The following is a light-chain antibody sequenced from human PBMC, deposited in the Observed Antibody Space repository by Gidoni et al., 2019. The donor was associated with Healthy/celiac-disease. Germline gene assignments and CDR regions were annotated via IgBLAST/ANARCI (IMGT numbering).Light chain of an antibody. CDR3: QQSYSTPNT. CDR2: AAS. J-gene: IGKJ2*01. CDR1: QSISSY. V-gene: IGKV1-39*01. Sequence: DIHMTQSPSSLSASVGDSVTITCRARQSISSYLNWYQQKPGKAPKLLIYAASSLQSGVPSRFSGSGSGTDFTLTISSLQPEDFATYYCQQSYSTPNTFXQXTKLEIK.